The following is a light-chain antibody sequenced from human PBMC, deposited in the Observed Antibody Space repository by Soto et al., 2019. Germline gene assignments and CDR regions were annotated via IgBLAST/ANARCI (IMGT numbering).Light chain of an antibody. CDR1: QSVRSN. CDR3: EQYNNWPIT. Sequence: EVVMTQSPATLSVSPGERVTLSCRASQSVRSNLAWYQQKPGQSPRLLIYGASTRATEIPARFSGSGSGTEFTLTISSLQSEDFAVYYCEQYNNWPITFGQGTRLEIK. J-gene: IGKJ5*01. CDR2: GAS. V-gene: IGKV3-15*01.